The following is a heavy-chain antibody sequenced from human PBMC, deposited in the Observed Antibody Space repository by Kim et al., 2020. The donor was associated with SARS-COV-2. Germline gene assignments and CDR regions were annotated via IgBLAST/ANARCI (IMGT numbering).Heavy chain of an antibody. D-gene: IGHD6-13*01. CDR1: GYSFTSYW. Sequence: GESLKISCKGSGYSFTSYWIGWVRQMPGKGLEWMGIIYPGDSDTRYSPSFQGQVTISADKSISTAYLQWSSLKASDTAMYYCASYQGEPYSSSWWVPFRNWGQGTLVTVSS. V-gene: IGHV5-51*01. CDR3: ASYQGEPYSSSWWVPFRN. CDR2: IYPGDSDT. J-gene: IGHJ4*02.